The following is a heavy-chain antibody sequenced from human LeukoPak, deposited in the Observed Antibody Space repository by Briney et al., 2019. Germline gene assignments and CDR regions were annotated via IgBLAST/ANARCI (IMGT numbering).Heavy chain of an antibody. CDR2: IIPIFGTA. V-gene: IGHV1-69*05. CDR1: GGTFSSYA. J-gene: IGHJ4*02. Sequence: SVKVSCKASGGTFSSYAISWVRQAPGQGLEWMGGIIPIFGTANYAQKFQGRVTITTDESTSTAYMELSSLRSEDTAVYCCASDPRGRGSCFYWGQGTLVTVSS. CDR3: ASDPRGRGSCFY. D-gene: IGHD2-15*01.